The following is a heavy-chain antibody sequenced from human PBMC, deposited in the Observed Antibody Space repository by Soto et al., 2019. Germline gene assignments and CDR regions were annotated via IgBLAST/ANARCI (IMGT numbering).Heavy chain of an antibody. V-gene: IGHV3-33*01. CDR3: ARVPIAEAAPYFDY. CDR2: IWYDGSNK. D-gene: IGHD6-13*01. CDR1: GFPFSSYG. J-gene: IGHJ4*02. Sequence: GGSLRLACAASGFPFSSYGMPWVRQAPGKGLEWVAVIWYDGSNKYYADSVKGRFTISRDNSKNTLYLQMNSLRAEDTAVYYCARVPIAEAAPYFDYWGQGTLVTVSS.